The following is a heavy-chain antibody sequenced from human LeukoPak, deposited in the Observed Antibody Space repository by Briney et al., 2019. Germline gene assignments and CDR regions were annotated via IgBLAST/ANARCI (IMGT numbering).Heavy chain of an antibody. CDR1: GFTFRSYA. Sequence: GGSLRLSCAASGFTFRSYAMNWVRQSPGKGLEWVSSISYGDGTAFYAGSVKGRFTASRDNSRSTLYLQMASLRAEDTAVYYCAKDRGYTGYDSGGIDFWGQGILVTVSS. V-gene: IGHV3-23*01. J-gene: IGHJ4*02. CDR2: ISYGDGTA. D-gene: IGHD5-12*01. CDR3: AKDRGYTGYDSGGIDF.